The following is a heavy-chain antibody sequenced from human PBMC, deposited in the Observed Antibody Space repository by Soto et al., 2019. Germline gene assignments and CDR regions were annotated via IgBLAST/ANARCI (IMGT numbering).Heavy chain of an antibody. CDR1: GGSVSSGSYY. V-gene: IGHV4-61*01. CDR3: ARDLDGLHDDTSGPFPRPG. J-gene: IGHJ1*01. D-gene: IGHD3-22*01. Sequence: SETLSLTCTVSGGSVSSGSYYWSWIRQPPGEGLEWIGYIYYSGSTSYNPSLKSRVTMSVDTSKNQFSLKLNSVTVADTAVYYCARDLDGLHDDTSGPFPRPGWGQGTLVTVSS. CDR2: IYYSGST.